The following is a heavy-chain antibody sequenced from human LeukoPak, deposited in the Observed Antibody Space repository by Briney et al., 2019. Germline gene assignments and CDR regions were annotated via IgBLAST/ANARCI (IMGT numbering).Heavy chain of an antibody. D-gene: IGHD6-19*01. V-gene: IGHV3-9*01. Sequence: PGRSLRLSCAASGFTFDDYAMHWVRQAPGKGLEWVSGISWNSGSIGYADSVKGRFTISRDNAKNSLYLQMNSLRAEDTALYYCAKVRYGSGWSAFDYWGQGTLVTVSS. CDR3: AKVRYGSGWSAFDY. J-gene: IGHJ4*02. CDR1: GFTFDDYA. CDR2: ISWNSGSI.